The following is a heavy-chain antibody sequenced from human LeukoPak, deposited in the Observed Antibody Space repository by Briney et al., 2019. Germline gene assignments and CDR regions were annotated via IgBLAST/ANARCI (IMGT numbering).Heavy chain of an antibody. CDR1: GFSFSSYW. CDR3: ARDDPGIGIDY. CDR2: INSDGSCT. D-gene: IGHD1-26*01. Sequence: GSPRLSCAASGFSFSSYWMHWVRQAPGKGLVWVSHINSDGSCTTYAESVKGRFTISRDNAKSTLYLQMNSLRAEDTAVYYCARDDPGIGIDYWGQGTLVTVSS. J-gene: IGHJ4*02. V-gene: IGHV3-74*01.